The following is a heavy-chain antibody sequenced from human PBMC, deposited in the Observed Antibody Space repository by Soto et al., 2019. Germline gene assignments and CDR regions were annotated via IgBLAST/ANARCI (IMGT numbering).Heavy chain of an antibody. D-gene: IGHD1-26*01. CDR1: GFTFSSYG. CDR2: ILYDGSNK. CDR3: AKGGSYRGFDY. Sequence: QVQLVESGGGVVQPGRSLRLSCAASGFTFSSYGMHWVRQAPGKGLEWVAVILYDGSNKYYADSVKGRFTISRDNSKNTLYLQMNSLRAEDTAVYYCAKGGSYRGFDYWGQGTLVTVSS. V-gene: IGHV3-30*18. J-gene: IGHJ4*02.